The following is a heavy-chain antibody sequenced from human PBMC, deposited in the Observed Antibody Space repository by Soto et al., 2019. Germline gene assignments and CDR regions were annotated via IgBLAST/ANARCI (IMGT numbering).Heavy chain of an antibody. CDR2: IIPIFGTV. D-gene: IGHD3-16*01. CDR1: GNTFSSYA. V-gene: IGHV1-69*12. CDR3: ARDRHGLDV. J-gene: IGHJ3*01. Sequence: QVQLVQSGAEVKKPGSSVKVSCKASGNTFSSYAISWVRQAPGQGLEWMGGIIPIFGTVDYAQRFQGRVPITADESTSTIYMELNSLRSEDTAVYYCARDRHGLDVWGQGTMVSVSS.